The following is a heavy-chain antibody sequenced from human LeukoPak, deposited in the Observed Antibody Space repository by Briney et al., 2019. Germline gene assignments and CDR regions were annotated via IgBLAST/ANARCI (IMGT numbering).Heavy chain of an antibody. J-gene: IGHJ4*02. D-gene: IGHD6-13*01. V-gene: IGHV3-53*01. CDR2: IYSDSST. CDR1: GFTVSDNY. Sequence: PGGSLRLSCAASGFTVSDNYMSWVRQAPGKGLEWVSVIYSDSSTSYADSVKGRFTISRDNSKNTLYLQMNSLRAEDTAVYYCARDRGAAAGFWGLGTLVTVSS. CDR3: ARDRGAAAGF.